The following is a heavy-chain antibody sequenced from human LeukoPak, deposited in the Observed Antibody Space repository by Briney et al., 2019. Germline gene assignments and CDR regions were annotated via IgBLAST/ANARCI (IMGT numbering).Heavy chain of an antibody. V-gene: IGHV4-59*08. CDR2: TYYSGST. CDR3: ARHAEYSTPFDY. J-gene: IGHJ4*02. CDR1: GGSISSYY. D-gene: IGHD6-13*01. Sequence: SETLSLTCTVSGGSISSYYWSWIRQLPGKGLEWIGYTYYSGSTNYNPSLKSRVTISVDTSKNQFSLKLSSVTAADTAVYYCARHAEYSTPFDYWGQGTLVTVSS.